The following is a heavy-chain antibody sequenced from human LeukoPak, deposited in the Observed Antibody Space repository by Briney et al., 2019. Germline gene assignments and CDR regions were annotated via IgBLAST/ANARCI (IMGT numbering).Heavy chain of an antibody. J-gene: IGHJ5*02. CDR1: GGSISSYY. CDR2: IYYSGST. CDR3: ARAVLLEWLFGWFDP. Sequence: PSETLSLTCTVSGGSISSYYWSWIRQPPGKGLEWIGYIYYSGSTNYNPSLKSRVTISVDTSKNQFSLKLSSVTAADTAVYYCARAVLLEWLFGWFDPWGQGTLVTVSS. V-gene: IGHV4-59*01. D-gene: IGHD3-3*01.